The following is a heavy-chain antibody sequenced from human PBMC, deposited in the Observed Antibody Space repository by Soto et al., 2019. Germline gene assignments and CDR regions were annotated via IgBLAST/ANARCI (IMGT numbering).Heavy chain of an antibody. V-gene: IGHV1-69*12. D-gene: IGHD6-13*01. CDR2: IIPIFGTA. CDR1: GGTFSSYA. Sequence: QVQLVQSGAEVKKPGSSVKVSCKASGGTFSSYAISWVRQAPGQGLECMGGIIPIFGTANYAQKFQGRVTITADESTSTAYMELSSLRSEDTSVYYCAREESIAAAGTAYYYGMDVWGQGTTVTVSS. J-gene: IGHJ6*02. CDR3: AREESIAAAGTAYYYGMDV.